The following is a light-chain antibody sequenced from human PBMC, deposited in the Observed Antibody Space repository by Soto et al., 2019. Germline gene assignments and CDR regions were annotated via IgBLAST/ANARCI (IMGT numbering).Light chain of an antibody. V-gene: IGLV2-11*01. J-gene: IGLJ3*02. CDR2: DVN. Sequence: QSVLTQPRSVSGSPGQSVTISCTGTSSDVGGYDFVSWYQQHPDKAPKLMIYDVNKRPSGVPDRFSGSKSGSTASLTISGLQAEDEAAYYCCSYAGSYTWVFGGGTKLTVL. CDR3: CSYAGSYTWV. CDR1: SSDVGGYDF.